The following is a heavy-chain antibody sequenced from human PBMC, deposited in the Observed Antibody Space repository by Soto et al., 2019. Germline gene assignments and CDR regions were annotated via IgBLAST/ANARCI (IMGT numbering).Heavy chain of an antibody. J-gene: IGHJ4*02. CDR2: VYYTGGA. CDR1: GRSINNRHTF. Sequence: NPSETLSLTCDVSGRSINNRHTFWGWIRQPPEKGREVIGSVYYTGGAYYNPSLTSRVTVSVDTSKNQLSLRVNSVTAAQRAVYYCLRVVEVATRQDGFDSWGQGILVTVSS. D-gene: IGHD2-15*01. CDR3: LRVVEVATRQDGFDS. V-gene: IGHV4-39*03.